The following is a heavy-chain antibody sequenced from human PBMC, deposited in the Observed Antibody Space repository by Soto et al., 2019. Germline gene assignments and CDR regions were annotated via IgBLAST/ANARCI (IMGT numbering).Heavy chain of an antibody. CDR2: INAGNGNT. J-gene: IGHJ4*02. CDR1: GYTFTSYA. Sequence: ASVKVSCKASGYTFTSYAMHWVRQAPGQRLEWMGWINAGNGNTKYSQKFQGRVTITRDTSASTAYMELSSLRSEDTAVYYCATQQWLERGFGDYWGQGTLVTVSS. CDR3: ATQQWLERGFGDY. V-gene: IGHV1-3*01. D-gene: IGHD6-19*01.